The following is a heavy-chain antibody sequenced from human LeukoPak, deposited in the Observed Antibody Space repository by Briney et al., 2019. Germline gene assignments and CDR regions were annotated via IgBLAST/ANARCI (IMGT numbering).Heavy chain of an antibody. CDR1: ADSISSGGYS. CDR2: ISSSSSYI. J-gene: IGHJ4*02. CDR3: ARRITGTTSDSYDY. Sequence: ETLSLTCAVSADSISSGGYSWSWVRQAPGKGLEWVSSISSSSSYIYYADSVKGRFTISRDNAKKSLYLQMNSLRAEDTAVYYCARRITGTTSDSYDYWGQGTLVTVSS. D-gene: IGHD1-20*01. V-gene: IGHV3-21*01.